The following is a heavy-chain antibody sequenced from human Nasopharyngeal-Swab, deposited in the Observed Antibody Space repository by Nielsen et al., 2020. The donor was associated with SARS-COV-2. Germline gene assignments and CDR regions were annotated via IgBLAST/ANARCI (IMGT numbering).Heavy chain of an antibody. D-gene: IGHD2-8*01. CDR1: GFTFSSYG. J-gene: IGHJ4*02. V-gene: IGHV3-30*03. CDR2: ISYDGSNK. Sequence: GESLKISCAASGFTFSSYGMHWVRQAPGKGLEWVAVISYDGSNKYYADSVKGRFTISRDNSKNTLYLQMNSLRAEDTAVYYCARYAGTARAAVFDYWGQGTLVTVSS. CDR3: ARYAGTARAAVFDY.